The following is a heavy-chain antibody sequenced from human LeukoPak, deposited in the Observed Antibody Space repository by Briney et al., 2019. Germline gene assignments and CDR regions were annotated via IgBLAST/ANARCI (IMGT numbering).Heavy chain of an antibody. J-gene: IGHJ6*02. CDR2: IKQDGSEK. D-gene: IGHD2-15*01. V-gene: IGHV3-7*01. CDR3: ARDIVVEKPYYYYYGMDV. CDR1: GFTFSSYW. Sequence: AGGTLRLSCAASGFTFSSYWMSWVRQAPGKGLEWVANIKQDGSEKYYVDSVKGLFTISRDNAKNSLYLQMNSLRAEDTAVYYCARDIVVEKPYYYYYGMDVWGQGTTVTVSS.